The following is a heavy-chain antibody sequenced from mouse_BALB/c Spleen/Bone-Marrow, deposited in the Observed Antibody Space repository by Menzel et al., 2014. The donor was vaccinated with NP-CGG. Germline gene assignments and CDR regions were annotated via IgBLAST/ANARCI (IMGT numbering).Heavy chain of an antibody. CDR2: IRNKANGYTT. CDR1: GFTFTDYY. CDR3: ARDTGNYVRFAY. D-gene: IGHD2-1*01. V-gene: IGHV7-3*02. Sequence: EVKLMESGGGLVQPGGSLRLSCATSGFTFTDYYMSWVRQPPGKALEWLGFIRNKANGYTTEYSASVKGRFTISRDNSQSILYLQMNTLRAVDSATYYCARDTGNYVRFAYWGQGTLVTVSA. J-gene: IGHJ3*01.